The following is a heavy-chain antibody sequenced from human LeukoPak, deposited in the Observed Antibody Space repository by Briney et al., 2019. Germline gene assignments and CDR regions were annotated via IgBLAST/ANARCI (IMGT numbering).Heavy chain of an antibody. CDR2: IYYDGST. D-gene: IGHD2-2*02. V-gene: IGHV4-59*08. Sequence: PSETLSLTCTVSGGSMSNYWWNWIRQPPGKGLEWIGYIYYDGSTYYNPALNSRVTISIDTSKNQFSLKLNSVTAADTAVYYCARRLCSSLTCNIGPSGSWLDPWGQGTLVTVSS. J-gene: IGHJ5*02. CDR3: ARRLCSSLTCNIGPSGSWLDP. CDR1: GGSMSNYW.